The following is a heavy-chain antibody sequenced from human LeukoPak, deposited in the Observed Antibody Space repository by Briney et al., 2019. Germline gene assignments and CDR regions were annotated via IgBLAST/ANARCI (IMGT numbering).Heavy chain of an antibody. CDR1: GFTFSSSA. D-gene: IGHD6-6*01. CDR2: ISASGGST. V-gene: IGHV3-23*01. CDR3: AKGVSSHIRGYFDY. Sequence: GGSLRLSCAASGFTFSSSAMSWVRQVPGKGLEWVSGISASGGSTSYADSVRGRFTISRDNSKNTLYVQMNSLRDEDTAVNYCAKGVSSHIRGYFDYWGQGTLVTVSS. J-gene: IGHJ4*02.